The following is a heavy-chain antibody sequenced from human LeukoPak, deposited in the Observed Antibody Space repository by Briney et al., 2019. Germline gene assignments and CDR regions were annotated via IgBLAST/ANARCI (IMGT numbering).Heavy chain of an antibody. CDR2: ISVINNGNA. V-gene: IGHV1-18*01. CDR3: SREFPFCGADCFSGVFDI. Sequence: ASVKVSCKASGYTFSSYGINWVRQAPGQGLEWMGWISVINNGNARYAQKFQGRLTMTRDTSTTTAYMELRSLRSDDTAVYYCSREFPFCGADCFSGVFDIWGQGTMVTVS. CDR1: GYTFSSYG. D-gene: IGHD2-21*02. J-gene: IGHJ3*02.